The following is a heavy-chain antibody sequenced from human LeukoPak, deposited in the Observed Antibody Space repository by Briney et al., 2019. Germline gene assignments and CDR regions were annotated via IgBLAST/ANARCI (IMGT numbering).Heavy chain of an antibody. D-gene: IGHD3-16*01. CDR1: GYTFTSYY. V-gene: IGHV1-46*01. CDR3: ATLYDAHSYYYYYGMDV. Sequence: GASVKVSCKASGYTFTSYYMHWVRQAPGQGLEWMGIINPSGGSTSYAQKFQGRVTMTRDTSTSTVYMELSSLRSEDTAVYYCATLYDAHSYYYYYGMDVWGQGTTVTVSS. J-gene: IGHJ6*02. CDR2: INPSGGST.